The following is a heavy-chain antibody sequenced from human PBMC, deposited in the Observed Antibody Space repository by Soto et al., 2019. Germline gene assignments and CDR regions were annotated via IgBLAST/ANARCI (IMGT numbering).Heavy chain of an antibody. CDR3: ARKEGFNWNYAWFDP. Sequence: PGGSLRLSCAASGFTFSSYAMSWVRQAPGKGLEWVSAISYSGTSTYYADSVKGRFTISRDNSKNTLYLQMNSLRAEDTAVYYCARKEGFNWNYAWFDPWGQGTLVTVSS. V-gene: IGHV3-23*01. J-gene: IGHJ5*02. D-gene: IGHD1-7*01. CDR2: ISYSGTST. CDR1: GFTFSSYA.